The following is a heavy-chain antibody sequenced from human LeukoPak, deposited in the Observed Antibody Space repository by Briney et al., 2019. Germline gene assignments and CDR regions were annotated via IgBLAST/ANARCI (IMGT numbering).Heavy chain of an antibody. D-gene: IGHD2-2*01. CDR3: AKPRGIVVVPAAMSH. Sequence: GRSLRLSCAASGFTFSSYAMSWVRQAPGKGLEWVSAISGSGGSTYYADSVKGRFTISRDNSKNTLYLQMNSLRAEDTAVYYCAKPRGIVVVPAAMSHWGQGTLVTVSS. CDR2: ISGSGGST. CDR1: GFTFSSYA. J-gene: IGHJ4*02. V-gene: IGHV3-23*01.